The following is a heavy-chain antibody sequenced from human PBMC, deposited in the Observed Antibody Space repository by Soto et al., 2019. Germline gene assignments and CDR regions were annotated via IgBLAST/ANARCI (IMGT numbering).Heavy chain of an antibody. V-gene: IGHV1-69*01. CDR1: GGTFSRYT. J-gene: IGHJ4*02. D-gene: IGHD6-19*01. CDR2: IIPRFGTR. CDR3: ARGRVIYNSGRSELDQ. Sequence: QVQLVQSGAEVKTPGSSVRVSCKASGGTFSRYTLNWVRQAPGQGLEWMGGIIPRFGTRNYAPTLQDRVTIIADESTNPASMELNSLMSEDTAVYYCARGRVIYNSGRSELDQWGQGTLVTVSS.